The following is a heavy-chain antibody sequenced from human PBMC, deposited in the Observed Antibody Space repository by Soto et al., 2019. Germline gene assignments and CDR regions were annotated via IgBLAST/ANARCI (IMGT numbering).Heavy chain of an antibody. Sequence: ETLSLTCTVSGGSISSYYWSWIRQPAGRGLEWIGRIYTSGSTNYNPSLKSRVTMSVDTSKNQFSLKLSSVTAADTAVYYCARDSSGYPLRYDAFDIWGQGTMVTVSS. D-gene: IGHD3-22*01. CDR2: IYTSGST. V-gene: IGHV4-4*07. J-gene: IGHJ3*02. CDR1: GGSISSYY. CDR3: ARDSSGYPLRYDAFDI.